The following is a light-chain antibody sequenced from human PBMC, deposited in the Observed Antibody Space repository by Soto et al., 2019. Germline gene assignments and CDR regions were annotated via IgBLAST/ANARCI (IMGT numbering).Light chain of an antibody. Sequence: ALTQPASVSGSPGQSITISCTGTSSDVGTYNLVSWYQHHPGKAPKLMIYEGSKRPSGVSNRFSGSKSANTASLTISGLQAEDEADYFCCSYAGYITFYVFGTGTKLTVL. J-gene: IGLJ1*01. CDR2: EGS. CDR1: SSDVGTYNL. V-gene: IGLV2-23*01. CDR3: CSYAGYITFYV.